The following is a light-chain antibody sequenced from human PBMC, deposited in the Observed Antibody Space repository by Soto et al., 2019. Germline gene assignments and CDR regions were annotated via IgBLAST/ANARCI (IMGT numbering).Light chain of an antibody. CDR1: QTVNTNY. V-gene: IGKV3-20*01. J-gene: IGKJ1*01. CDR2: GTS. CDR3: QQYDSSPRT. Sequence: EIVLTQSPGTLSLSPGEEATLSCRASQTVNTNYLAWYQQKAGQAPSLLIYGTSSRVTGIPDRFSGGGSAKDFTLTISSMQHEDFAVYYCQQYDSSPRTFGQGTKVEIK.